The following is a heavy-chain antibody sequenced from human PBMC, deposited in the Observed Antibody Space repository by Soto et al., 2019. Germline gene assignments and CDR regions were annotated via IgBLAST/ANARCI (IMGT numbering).Heavy chain of an antibody. J-gene: IGHJ3*02. Sequence: QVQLVQSGAEVKKPGSSVKVSCKDSGGTFSTYSMFWVRQDPGQGLEWMGRIIPMLGIRNYAQRFQDRVTSTADKSTATAHMELSSLRSEDTAMYYGTIGSWSGEVFDIWGHGTMVTVSS. CDR2: IIPMLGIR. D-gene: IGHD2-21*01. V-gene: IGHV1-69*02. CDR1: GGTFSTYS. CDR3: TIGSWSGEVFDI.